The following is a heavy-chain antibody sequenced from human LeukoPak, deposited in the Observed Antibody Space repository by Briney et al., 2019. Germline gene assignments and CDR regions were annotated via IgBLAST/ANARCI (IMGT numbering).Heavy chain of an antibody. CDR1: GYTFTSYG. Sequence: GASVKVSCKASGYTFTSYGISWVRQAPGQGLEWMGWISAYNGNTNYAQKLQGRVTMTTDTSTSTAYMELRSLRSNDTALYYCARGAHYFYGSGSFDFWGQGTLVTVSS. D-gene: IGHD3-10*01. CDR3: ARGAHYFYGSGSFDF. J-gene: IGHJ4*02. CDR2: ISAYNGNT. V-gene: IGHV1-18*01.